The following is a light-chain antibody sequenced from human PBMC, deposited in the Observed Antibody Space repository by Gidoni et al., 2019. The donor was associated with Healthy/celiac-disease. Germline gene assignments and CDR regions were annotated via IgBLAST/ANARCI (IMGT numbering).Light chain of an antibody. CDR3: SSYAGSYTVV. V-gene: IGLV2-11*01. CDR1: SSAVGGYNY. J-gene: IGLJ2*01. Sequence: SALTPPRSVSGSPAQSVTISYTGTSSAVGGYNYLSWYQQHPGKAPKLMIYDVSKRPSGVPDRFSGSKSGNTASLTISGLQAEDEADYYCSSYAGSYTVVFGGGTKLTVL. CDR2: DVS.